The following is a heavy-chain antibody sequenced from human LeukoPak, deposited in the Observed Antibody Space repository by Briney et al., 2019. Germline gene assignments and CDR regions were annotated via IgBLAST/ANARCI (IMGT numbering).Heavy chain of an antibody. D-gene: IGHD3-22*01. Sequence: ASVKVSCKASGYTFTSYGISWVRQAPGQGLEWMGGIIPIFGTANYAQKIQGRVTITADESTSTAYMELSSLRSEDTAVYYCARVDSSGYYSGPWGQGTLVTVSS. J-gene: IGHJ4*02. V-gene: IGHV1-69*13. CDR2: IIPIFGTA. CDR3: ARVDSSGYYSGP. CDR1: GYTFTSYG.